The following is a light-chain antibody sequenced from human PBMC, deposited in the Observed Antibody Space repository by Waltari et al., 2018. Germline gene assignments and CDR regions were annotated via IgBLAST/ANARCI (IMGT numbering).Light chain of an antibody. V-gene: IGKV4-1*01. CDR3: QQYYGSPPYT. CDR1: QSILYSSSNMNY. J-gene: IGKJ2*01. Sequence: DIVMTQSPDSLAVSLGERATINCKSSQSILYSSSNMNYLAWYQQKPGQPPKLLISWACTRESGVPDRFSGSGSGTDFTLTISSLQAEDVAVYYCQQYYGSPPYTFGQGTKLEIK. CDR2: WAC.